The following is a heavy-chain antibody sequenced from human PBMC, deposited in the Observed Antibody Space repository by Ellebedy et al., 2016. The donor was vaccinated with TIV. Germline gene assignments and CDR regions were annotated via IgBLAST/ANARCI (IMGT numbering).Heavy chain of an antibody. CDR2: ISGSGGST. CDR1: GFTFSSYA. CDR3: AKVGQWLVRGWFDP. Sequence: GGSLRLXCAASGFTFSSYAMSWVRQAPGKGLEWVSAISGSGGSTYYADSVKGRFTISRDNSKNTLYLQMNSLRAEDTAVYYCAKVGQWLVRGWFDPWGQGTLVTVSS. V-gene: IGHV3-23*01. J-gene: IGHJ5*02. D-gene: IGHD6-19*01.